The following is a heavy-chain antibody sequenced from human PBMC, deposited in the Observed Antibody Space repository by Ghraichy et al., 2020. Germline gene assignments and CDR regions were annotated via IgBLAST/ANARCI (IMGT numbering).Heavy chain of an antibody. Sequence: GGSLRLSCAASGFTFDDYAMPWVRQPPGKGLEWVSLIPWDDGNKYYVDSVKGRFTISRDNSKNSLYLQMNSLRVEDTALYFCAKGNCRCTSCYSDYMDVWGKGTPVTVSS. V-gene: IGHV3-43D*03. J-gene: IGHJ6*03. CDR3: AKGNCRCTSCYSDYMDV. CDR2: IPWDDGNK. CDR1: GFTFDDYA. D-gene: IGHD2-2*01.